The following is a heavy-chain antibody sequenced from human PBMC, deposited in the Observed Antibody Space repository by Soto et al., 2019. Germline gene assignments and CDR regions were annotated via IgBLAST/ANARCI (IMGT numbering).Heavy chain of an antibody. CDR2: ISGSGGST. J-gene: IGHJ6*02. Sequence: PGGSLRLSCAASGFTFSDHYMDWVRQAPGRGLEWVSAISGSGGSTYYADSVKGRFTISRDNSKNTLYLQMNSLRAEDTAVYYCAKDTSTIFGVVIIHYYYYYGMAVWGQGTTVTVSS. CDR1: GFTFSDHY. D-gene: IGHD3-3*01. V-gene: IGHV3-23*01. CDR3: AKDTSTIFGVVIIHYYYYYGMAV.